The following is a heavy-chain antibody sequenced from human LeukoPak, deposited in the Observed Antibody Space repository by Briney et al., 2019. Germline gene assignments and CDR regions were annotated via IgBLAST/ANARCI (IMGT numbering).Heavy chain of an antibody. D-gene: IGHD6-13*01. J-gene: IGHJ5*02. CDR1: GFTFSRYA. CDR2: ISGSGSST. CDR3: ARYSGRWSEWFDP. Sequence: QTGGPLRLSCAASGFTFSRYAMSWVPQAPGKGLEWVSAISGSGSSTYYADSVKGRFTISRDNSKNTLYLQMNSLRAEDAAVYYCARYSGRWSEWFDPWGQGTLVTVSS. V-gene: IGHV3-23*01.